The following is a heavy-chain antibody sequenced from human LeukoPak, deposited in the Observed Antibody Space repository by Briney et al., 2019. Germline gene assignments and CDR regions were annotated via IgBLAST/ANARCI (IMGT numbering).Heavy chain of an antibody. D-gene: IGHD3-22*01. J-gene: IGHJ4*02. CDR1: GFTFSSYA. CDR2: ISGSGGST. V-gene: IGHV3-23*01. Sequence: SGGSLRLSCAASGFTFSSYAMSWVRQAPGKGLEWVSAISGSGGSTYYADSVKGRFTISRDNSKNTLYLQMNSLRAEDTAVYYCAKGGLDYYDSSGYSYWGQGTPVTVSS. CDR3: AKGGLDYYDSSGYSY.